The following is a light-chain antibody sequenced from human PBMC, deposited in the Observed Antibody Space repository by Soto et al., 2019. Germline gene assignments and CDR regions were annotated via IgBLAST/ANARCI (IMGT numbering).Light chain of an antibody. CDR1: SSNIGAGYD. CDR3: QSYDNRLSGYV. V-gene: IGLV1-40*01. CDR2: DYI. J-gene: IGLJ1*01. Sequence: QAVVTQPPSVSGAPGQRVTISCTGSSSNIGAGYDVHWYQQLPGTAPKLLIYDYIDRPSGVPDRFSASKSGTSASLAITGHQAEDEADYFFQSYDNRLSGYVFGTGTKVTVL.